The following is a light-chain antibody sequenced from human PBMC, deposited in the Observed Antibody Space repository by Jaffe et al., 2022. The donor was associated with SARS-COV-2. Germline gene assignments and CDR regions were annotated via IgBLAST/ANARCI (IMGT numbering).Light chain of an antibody. CDR3: CAYVGSSTLV. CDR2: DVT. J-gene: IGLJ2*01. Sequence: QSALTQPASVSGSPGQSITIPCTGTSSDVGTYDLVSWYQHHPGKAPKLMIYDVTKRPSGISTRFSGSKSGNTASLTISGLQAEDEGDYYCCAYVGSSTLVFAGGTKLTVL. V-gene: IGLV2-23*02. CDR1: SSDVGTYDL.